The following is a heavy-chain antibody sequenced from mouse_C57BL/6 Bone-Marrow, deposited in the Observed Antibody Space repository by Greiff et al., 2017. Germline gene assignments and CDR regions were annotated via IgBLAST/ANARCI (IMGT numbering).Heavy chain of an antibody. D-gene: IGHD1-1*01. Sequence: VQLQESGPGLVQPSQSLSITCTVSGFSLTSYGVHWVRQPPGKGLEWLGVIWSGGSTDYNAAFISRLSISKDNSKGQVFFKMNSLQADDTAIYYCASHYYGSSYDWYFDVWGTGTTVTVSS. CDR1: GFSLTSYG. J-gene: IGHJ1*03. CDR3: ASHYYGSSYDWYFDV. CDR2: IWSGGST. V-gene: IGHV2-4*01.